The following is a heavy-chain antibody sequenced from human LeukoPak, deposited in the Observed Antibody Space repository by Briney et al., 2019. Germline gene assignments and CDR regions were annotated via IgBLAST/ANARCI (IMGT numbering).Heavy chain of an antibody. CDR3: ARATVPRGYFDY. CDR1: GFTFSSYW. D-gene: IGHD3-10*01. V-gene: IGHV3-7*01. J-gene: IGHJ4*02. Sequence: GGSLRLSCAASGFTFSSYWMSWVRQAPGKGLEWVANIKQDGSEKYYADSVKGRFTISRDNSKNTLYLQMNSLRAEDTAVYYCARATVPRGYFDYWGQGTLVTVSS. CDR2: IKQDGSEK.